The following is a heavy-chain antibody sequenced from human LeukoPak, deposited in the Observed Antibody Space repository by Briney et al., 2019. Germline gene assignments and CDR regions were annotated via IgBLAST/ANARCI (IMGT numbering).Heavy chain of an antibody. V-gene: IGHV3-23*01. CDR2: IGGSGIST. CDR1: GFTFSSYA. D-gene: IGHD3-10*01. CDR3: VKQDYGSGIN. J-gene: IGHJ4*02. Sequence: GGSLRLSCAASGFTFSSYAMTWVRQAPGKGLEWVSAIGGSGISTYYADSVKGRFSISRDNSKTTLYLQMNSLRAEDTAVYYCVKQDYGSGINWGQGTLVTVSS.